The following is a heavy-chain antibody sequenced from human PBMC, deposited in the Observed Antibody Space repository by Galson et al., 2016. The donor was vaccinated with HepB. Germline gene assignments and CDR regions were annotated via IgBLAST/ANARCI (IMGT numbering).Heavy chain of an antibody. D-gene: IGHD3-10*01. V-gene: IGHV3-9*01. Sequence: SLRLSCAASGFSFDDHDMHWVRQAPGKGLEWVSGIGWGSERIGYADSVKGRFTISRDNAKNSLYLQMNSPSAEDTALYFCARDVSKRGDSGSYGLDVWGQGTTVTVSS. CDR3: ARDVSKRGDSGSYGLDV. J-gene: IGHJ6*02. CDR1: GFSFDDHD. CDR2: IGWGSERI.